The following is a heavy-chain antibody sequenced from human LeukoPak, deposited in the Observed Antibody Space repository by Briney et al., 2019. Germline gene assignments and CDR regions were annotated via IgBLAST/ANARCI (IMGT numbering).Heavy chain of an antibody. CDR1: GFTFSSYE. J-gene: IGHJ6*03. Sequence: PGGSLRLSCAASGFTFSSYEMNWVRQAPGKGLEWVSYISSSGSTIYYADSVKGQFTISRDNAKNSLYLQMNSLRAEDTAVYYCAIPPYSSSSHYYMDVWGKGTTVTVSS. CDR2: ISSSGSTI. CDR3: AIPPYSSSSHYYMDV. V-gene: IGHV3-48*03. D-gene: IGHD6-6*01.